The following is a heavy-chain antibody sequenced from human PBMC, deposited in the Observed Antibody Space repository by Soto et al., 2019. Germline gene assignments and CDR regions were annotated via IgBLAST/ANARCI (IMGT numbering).Heavy chain of an antibody. CDR3: LRDGGLT. Sequence: EVQLVESGGDLVQPGGSLRLSCAASGFSFSTYWMSWVRQAPGKGLEWVAHINQDGSDKYYVGSVKGRFTISRDNTKNSLFLQMNSLRAEDTAVYYCLRDGGLTWGQGTLVTVSS. V-gene: IGHV3-7*04. CDR2: INQDGSDK. D-gene: IGHD3-16*01. CDR1: GFSFSTYW. J-gene: IGHJ5*02.